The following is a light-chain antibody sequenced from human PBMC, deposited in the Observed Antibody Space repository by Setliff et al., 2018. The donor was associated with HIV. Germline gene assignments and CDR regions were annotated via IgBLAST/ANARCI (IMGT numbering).Light chain of an antibody. CDR3: SSYTGRSTVI. V-gene: IGLV2-14*01. CDR1: SSDVGGYNF. Sequence: QSVLTQPASMSGSPGQSITIPCTGSSSDVGGYNFVSWYQQYPGKAPKLMISEVSDRPSGISDRFSGSKSGNTASLTISGLQPEDEAEYFCSSYTGRSTVIFGGGTKGTVL. J-gene: IGLJ2*01. CDR2: EVS.